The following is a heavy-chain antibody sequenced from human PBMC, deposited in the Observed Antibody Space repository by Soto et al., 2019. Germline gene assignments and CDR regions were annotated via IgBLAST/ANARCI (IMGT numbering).Heavy chain of an antibody. V-gene: IGHV4-34*01. J-gene: IGHJ5*02. CDR2: INHSGST. CDR1: GGSFSGYY. D-gene: IGHD2-15*01. CDR3: ARARRRYCSGGSCYSFDP. Sequence: PSETLSLTCAVYGGSFSGYYWSWIRQPPGKGLEWIGEINHSGSTNYNPSLKSRVTISVDTSKNQLSLKLSSVTAADTAVYYCARARRRYCSGGSCYSFDPWGQGTLVTVSS.